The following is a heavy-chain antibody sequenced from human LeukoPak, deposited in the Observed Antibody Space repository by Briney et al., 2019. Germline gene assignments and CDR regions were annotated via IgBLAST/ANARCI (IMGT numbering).Heavy chain of an antibody. V-gene: IGHV3-23*01. J-gene: IGHJ4*02. CDR2: ISGSGGST. Sequence: GGSLRLSCAASGFTFSSYAMSWVRQAPGKWREWVSAISGSGGSTYYADSMKGRFTISRDNSKNTLYLQMNSLRAEDTAVYYCAEVHGGEYYYDSSGYYYFDYWGQGTLVTVSS. D-gene: IGHD3-22*01. CDR3: AEVHGGEYYYDSSGYYYFDY. CDR1: GFTFSSYA.